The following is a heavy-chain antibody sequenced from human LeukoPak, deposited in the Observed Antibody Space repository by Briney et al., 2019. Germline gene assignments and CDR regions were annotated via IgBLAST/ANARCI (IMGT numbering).Heavy chain of an antibody. D-gene: IGHD3-22*01. CDR3: ARVFSSGYSDY. CDR2: INQDGSQK. Sequence: GGSLRLSCTASGVTFSTYWMTWVRQAPGKGLEWVANINQDGSQKYHVDSVKGRFTISRDNAKNSLHLQMNSLRAEDTAVYYCARVFSSGYSDYWGQGTLVTVSS. J-gene: IGHJ4*02. CDR1: GVTFSTYW. V-gene: IGHV3-7*01.